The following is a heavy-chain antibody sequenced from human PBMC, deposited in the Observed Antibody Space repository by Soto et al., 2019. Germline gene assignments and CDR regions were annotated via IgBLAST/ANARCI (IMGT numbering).Heavy chain of an antibody. V-gene: IGHV1-18*01. CDR2: ISAFTGAT. J-gene: IGHJ5*02. Sequence: QLQLVQSGAEVKPPGASVKVSCKASGYTFSHHGFSWVRQAPGQGLEWMGWISAFTGATDYAQNFQGIITMTTATSTSTAYMDLRSLRSDDTAVYYCAKGRPRLTQQFQDVSWGQGTLVTVSS. CDR3: AKGRPRLTQQFQDVS. CDR1: GYTFSHHG. D-gene: IGHD6-13*01.